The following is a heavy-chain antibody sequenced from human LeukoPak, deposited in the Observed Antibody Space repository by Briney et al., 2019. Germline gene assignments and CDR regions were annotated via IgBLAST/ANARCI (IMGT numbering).Heavy chain of an antibody. CDR3: ARREPHGDYGGKIRYYYYMDV. CDR1: GGSFSGYY. Sequence: SETLSLTCAVYGGSFSGYYWSWIRQPPGKGLEWIGEINHSGNTNSNPSLKSRVTMSVDTSKNQFSLKLSSLTAADTAMYYCARREPHGDYGGKIRYYYYMDVWGKGTTIAISS. J-gene: IGHJ6*03. V-gene: IGHV4-34*01. D-gene: IGHD4-23*01. CDR2: INHSGNT.